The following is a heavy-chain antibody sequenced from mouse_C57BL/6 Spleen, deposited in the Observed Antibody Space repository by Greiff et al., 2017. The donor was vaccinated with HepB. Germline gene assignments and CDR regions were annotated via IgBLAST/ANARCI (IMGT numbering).Heavy chain of an antibody. CDR3: ARRGTWGYFDY. V-gene: IGHV1-61*01. CDR1: GYTFTSYW. Sequence: VQLQQPGAELVRPGSSVKLSCKASGYTFTSYWMDWVKQRPGQGLEWIGNIYPSDSETHYNQKFKDKATLTVDKSSSTAYMQLSSLTSEDSAVYYCARRGTWGYFDYWGQGTTLTVSS. CDR2: IYPSDSET. D-gene: IGHD5-1*01. J-gene: IGHJ2*01.